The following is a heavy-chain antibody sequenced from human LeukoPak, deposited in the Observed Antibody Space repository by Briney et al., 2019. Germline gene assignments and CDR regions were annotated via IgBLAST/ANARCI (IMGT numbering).Heavy chain of an antibody. CDR2: IYHSGST. CDR3: ARQGSYGDYYFDY. Sequence: SETLSLTCTVSGYSISSGYYWGWIRQPPGKGLEWIGSIYHSGSTYYNPSLKSRVTISVDTSKNQFSLKLSSVTAADTAVYYCARQGSYGDYYFDYWGQGTLVTVSS. J-gene: IGHJ4*02. V-gene: IGHV4-38-2*02. CDR1: GYSISSGYY. D-gene: IGHD4-17*01.